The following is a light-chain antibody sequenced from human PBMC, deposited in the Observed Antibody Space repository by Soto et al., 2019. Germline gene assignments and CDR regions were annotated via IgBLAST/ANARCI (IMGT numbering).Light chain of an antibody. J-gene: IGKJ4*01. CDR2: GAS. CDR1: QSISDT. V-gene: IGKV3-15*01. CDR3: HQYYKWPLT. Sequence: IAITQCPPTLSVSPLARSPLSCRASQSISDTLAWYQQKPGQAPRLLIHGASTRAPGFPARFSGSGSGTDFTLTISSLLSEDFAVYYCHQYYKWPLTFGGGTKVDIK.